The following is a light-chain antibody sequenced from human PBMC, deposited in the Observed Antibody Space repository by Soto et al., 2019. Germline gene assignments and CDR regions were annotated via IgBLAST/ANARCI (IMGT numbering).Light chain of an antibody. CDR1: QSVSSSY. Sequence: EIVLTQSPATLSLSPGERATLSCGASQSVSSSYLAWYQQKPGLAPRLLIYDASSRATGIPDRFSGSWSGTDFTITISRLEHEDFAVYYCQQYGSSPRTFGQGTKLEIK. J-gene: IGKJ2*01. CDR3: QQYGSSPRT. CDR2: DAS. V-gene: IGKV3D-20*01.